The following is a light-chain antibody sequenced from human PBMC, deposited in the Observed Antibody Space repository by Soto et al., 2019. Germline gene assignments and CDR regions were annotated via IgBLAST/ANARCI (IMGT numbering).Light chain of an antibody. Sequence: ERATLSCRASQSVTSNYIAWYQPKPGQAPWLLGKGASSRAAGISDRFSGSGSGTDVTHTISCLEAEDFAGYYSPHYVSPPNTFGQGTLLEI. CDR2: GAS. J-gene: IGKJ5*01. CDR1: QSVTSNY. CDR3: PHYVSPPNT. V-gene: IGKV3-20*01.